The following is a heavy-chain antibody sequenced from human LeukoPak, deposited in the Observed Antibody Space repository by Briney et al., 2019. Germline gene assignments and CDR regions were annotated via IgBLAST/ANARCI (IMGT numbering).Heavy chain of an antibody. V-gene: IGHV2-5*02. CDR3: AHYSAVIRTNWFDL. CDR2: TYWDDDK. CDR1: GFSLHTSGGG. D-gene: IGHD2-21*01. J-gene: IGHJ5*02. Sequence: SGPPLLNPTPTLTLTCTFSGFSLHTSGGGGGWIRQPPGEALEWLSLTYWDDDKRYRSSLKSRLTITKDTSKNQVVLTMSNMDPVDTATYYCAHYSAVIRTNWFDLWGQGTLVTVSS.